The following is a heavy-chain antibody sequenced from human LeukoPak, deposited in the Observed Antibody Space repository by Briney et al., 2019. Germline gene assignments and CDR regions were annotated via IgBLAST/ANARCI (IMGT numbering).Heavy chain of an antibody. V-gene: IGHV3-48*03. J-gene: IGHJ4*02. CDR3: ARLFSTAHY. Sequence: GGSLRLSCAGSGFTFRNYAMSWVRQAPGKGLEWVSLISSSGSTIYYADSVKGRFTISRDNAKNSLYLQMNSLRAEDTAVYYCARLFSTAHYWGQGTLVTVSS. D-gene: IGHD2-21*01. CDR2: ISSSGSTI. CDR1: GFTFRNYA.